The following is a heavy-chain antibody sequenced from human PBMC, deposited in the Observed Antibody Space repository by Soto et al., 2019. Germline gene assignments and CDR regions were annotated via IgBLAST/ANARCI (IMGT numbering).Heavy chain of an antibody. D-gene: IGHD3-3*01. Sequence: EVQLVQSGAEVKKPGESLRISCKGSGYSFTSYWISWVRQMPGKGLEWMGRIDPSDSYTNYSPSFQGHVTISADKSISTAYLQWSSLKASDTAMYYCARHQGVWSGYYKAFDIWGQGTMVTVSS. CDR3: ARHQGVWSGYYKAFDI. V-gene: IGHV5-10-1*03. CDR1: GYSFTSYW. CDR2: IDPSDSYT. J-gene: IGHJ3*02.